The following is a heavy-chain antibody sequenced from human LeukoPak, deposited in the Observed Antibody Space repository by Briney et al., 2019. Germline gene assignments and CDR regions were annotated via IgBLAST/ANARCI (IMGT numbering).Heavy chain of an antibody. CDR2: ISSSSSYI. V-gene: IGHV3-21*01. CDR1: GFTFSSYS. D-gene: IGHD3-9*01. J-gene: IGHJ4*02. Sequence: GGSLRLSCAASGFTFSSYSMNWVRQAPGKGLEWVSSISSSSSYIYYADSVKDRFTISRDNAKNSLSLQLNSLRVEDTAVYYCARGHYDVLAASYKWTPDYWGQGTLVTVSS. CDR3: ARGHYDVLAASYKWTPDY.